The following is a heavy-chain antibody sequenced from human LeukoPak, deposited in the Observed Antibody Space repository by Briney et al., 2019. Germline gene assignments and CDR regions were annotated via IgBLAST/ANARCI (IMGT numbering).Heavy chain of an antibody. D-gene: IGHD6-19*01. CDR1: GGSISSYY. Sequence: SETLSLTCTVSGGSISSYYWSWIRQPPGKGLEWIGYVYYSGSTNYNPSLKSRVTISVDTSKNQFSLKPSSVTAADTAVYYCASTIAVAGPYNWFDTWGQGTLVTVSS. CDR2: VYYSGST. V-gene: IGHV4-59*01. CDR3: ASTIAVAGPYNWFDT. J-gene: IGHJ5*02.